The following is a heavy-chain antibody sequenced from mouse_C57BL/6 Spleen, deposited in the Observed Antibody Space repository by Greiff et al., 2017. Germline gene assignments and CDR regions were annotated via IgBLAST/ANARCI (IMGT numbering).Heavy chain of an antibody. J-gene: IGHJ4*01. V-gene: IGHV5-17*01. CDR3: ARNLLLRSYAMDY. CDR1: GFTFSDYG. CDR2: ISSGSSAI. D-gene: IGHD1-1*01. Sequence: EVKLVESGGGLVKPGGSLKLSCAASGFTFSDYGMHWVRQAPEKGLEWVAYISSGSSAIYYADTVKGRFTISRDNAKNTLFLQMTSLRSEDTAMYYCARNLLLRSYAMDYWGQGTSVTVSS.